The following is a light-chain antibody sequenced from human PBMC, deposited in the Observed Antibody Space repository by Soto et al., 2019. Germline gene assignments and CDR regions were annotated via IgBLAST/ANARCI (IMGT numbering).Light chain of an antibody. CDR2: GAS. V-gene: IGKV3-20*01. J-gene: IGKJ3*01. CDR3: QQYGS. Sequence: EIVLTQSPGTLSLSPGERATLSCRASQSASSSYLAWYQQKPGQAPRLLIYGASSRATGIPDRFSGSGSGTDFTLTISRLEPEDFAVYYCQQYGSFGPGTKVDIK. CDR1: QSASSSY.